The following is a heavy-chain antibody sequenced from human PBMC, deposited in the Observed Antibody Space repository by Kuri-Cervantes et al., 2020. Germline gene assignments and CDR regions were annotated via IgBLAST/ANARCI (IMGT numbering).Heavy chain of an antibody. CDR2: IIPLFGTT. Sequence: SVKVSCKASGGTFNNYAITWVRQAPGQGLEWMGGIIPLFGTTSYAQKFQGRVTITADKSTSTAYMELSSLRSEDTAVYYCADSSSPSNWGQGTLVTVSS. CDR1: GGTFNNYA. CDR3: ADSSSPSN. D-gene: IGHD6-13*01. J-gene: IGHJ4*02. V-gene: IGHV1-69*06.